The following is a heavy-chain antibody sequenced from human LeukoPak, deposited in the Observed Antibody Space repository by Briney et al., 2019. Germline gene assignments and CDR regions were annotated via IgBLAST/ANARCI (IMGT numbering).Heavy chain of an antibody. D-gene: IGHD1-26*01. V-gene: IGHV3-48*01. J-gene: IGHJ4*02. CDR1: GFSFSSYS. CDR2: ISSLSGTR. Sequence: PGGSLRLSCAASGFSFSSYSMNWVRQAPGKGLEWVSFISSLSGTREYADSVKGRFTISRDNSKNTLYLQMNSLRAEDTAVYYCARDRKSGSYHRGIDYWGQGTLVTVSS. CDR3: ARDRKSGSYHRGIDY.